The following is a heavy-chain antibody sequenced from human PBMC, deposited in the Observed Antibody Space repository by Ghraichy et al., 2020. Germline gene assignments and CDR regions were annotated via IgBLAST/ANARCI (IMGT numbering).Heavy chain of an antibody. CDR1: GFTFSNAW. CDR3: TTDLVAGYWFYDY. V-gene: IGHV3-15*01. Sequence: GESLNISCAASGFTFSNAWMSWVRQAPGKGLEWVGRIKSKTDGGTTDYAAPVKGRFTISRDDSKNTLYLQMNSLKTEDTAVYYCTTDLVAGYWFYDYWGQGTLVTVSS. J-gene: IGHJ4*02. D-gene: IGHD2-8*02. CDR2: IKSKTDGGTT.